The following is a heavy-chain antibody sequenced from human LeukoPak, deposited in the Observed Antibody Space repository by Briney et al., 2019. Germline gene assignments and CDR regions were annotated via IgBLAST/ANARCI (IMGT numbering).Heavy chain of an antibody. CDR3: ARGMTTVRL. CDR2: INPSGGST. CDR1: GYTFTSYY. V-gene: IGHV1-46*01. Sequence: ASVKVSCKASGYTFTSYYMHWVRQAPGQGLEWMGIINPSGGSTSYAQKFQGRVTMTRDTSISTAYMELSRLRSDDTAVYYCARGMTTVRLWGQGTLVTVSS. D-gene: IGHD4-11*01. J-gene: IGHJ4*02.